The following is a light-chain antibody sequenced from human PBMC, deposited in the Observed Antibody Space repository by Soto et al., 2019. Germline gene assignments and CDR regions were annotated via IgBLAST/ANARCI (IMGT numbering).Light chain of an antibody. V-gene: IGKV1-39*01. CDR3: QQSYRAVT. CDR2: SAF. CDR1: QNIGSF. Sequence: DIQMTQSPSSLSASIGDRVTITCRASQNIGSFLNWYQQKPGEAPRLLVYSAFRIQSGVPSRFRGTGSATHFTLTISSLQPEDFATYYCQQSYRAVTFGQGTRLEIK. J-gene: IGKJ5*01.